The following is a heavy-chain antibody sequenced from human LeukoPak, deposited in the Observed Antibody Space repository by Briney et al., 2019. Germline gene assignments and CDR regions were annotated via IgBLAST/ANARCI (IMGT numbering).Heavy chain of an antibody. V-gene: IGHV3-30*04. D-gene: IGHD5-12*01. Sequence: GRSLRLSCAASGFTFSNYAMHWVRQAPGKGLEWVAVISYDGSNKYYTDSVKGRFTISGDSSKNTLYLQMNSLRAEDTAVYYCARDPGSGYEEHFDYWGQGTLVTVSS. J-gene: IGHJ4*02. CDR1: GFTFSNYA. CDR2: ISYDGSNK. CDR3: ARDPGSGYEEHFDY.